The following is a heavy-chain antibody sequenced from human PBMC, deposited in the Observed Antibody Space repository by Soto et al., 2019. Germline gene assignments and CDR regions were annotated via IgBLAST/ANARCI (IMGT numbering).Heavy chain of an antibody. CDR2: ISAYNGNT. D-gene: IGHD3-22*01. Sequence: QVQLVQSGAEVKKPGASVKVSCKASGYTFTSYGISWVRQAPGQGLEWMGWISAYNGNTNYAQKLQGRVTMTTDTSXNTAYMELRSLRSDDTAVYYCARPRSGYYYLESFQHWGQGTLVTVSS. CDR1: GYTFTSYG. V-gene: IGHV1-18*01. CDR3: ARPRSGYYYLESFQH. J-gene: IGHJ1*01.